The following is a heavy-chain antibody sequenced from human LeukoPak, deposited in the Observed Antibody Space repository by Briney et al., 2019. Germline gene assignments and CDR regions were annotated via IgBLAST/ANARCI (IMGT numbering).Heavy chain of an antibody. J-gene: IGHJ4*02. CDR1: GGSISSYY. Sequence: SETLSLTCTVSGGSISSYYWSWIRQPPGKGLEWIGYIYHSGSTYYNPSLKSRVTISVDRSKNQFSLKLSSVTAADTAVYYCARVVTPGYYFDYWGQGTLVTVSS. CDR2: IYHSGST. CDR3: ARVVTPGYYFDY. D-gene: IGHD4-23*01. V-gene: IGHV4-59*12.